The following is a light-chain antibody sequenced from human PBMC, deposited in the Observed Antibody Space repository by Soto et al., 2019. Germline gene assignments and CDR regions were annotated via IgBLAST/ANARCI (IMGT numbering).Light chain of an antibody. CDR2: EVS. J-gene: IGLJ2*01. V-gene: IGLV2-8*01. CDR1: SSDVGNYNY. CDR3: SSSAGRNILL. Sequence: QSVLTQPPSASGSHGQSVTISCTGTSSDVGNYNYVSWYQQHPGKAPTLMIYEVSKRPAGVPDRFSGSKSSNTDSLNVAGLQSEDEDDYYCSSSAGRNILLFGGGTKVTVL.